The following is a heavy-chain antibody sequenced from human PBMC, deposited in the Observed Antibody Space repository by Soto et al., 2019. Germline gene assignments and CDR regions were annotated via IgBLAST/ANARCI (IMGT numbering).Heavy chain of an antibody. CDR2: ISCDGSNK. CDR1: GFTFSSHA. V-gene: IGHV3-30-3*01. Sequence: QVQLVESGGGVVQPGRSLRLSCAVSGFTFSSHAMHWVRQAPGKGLEWVALISCDGSNKYQADYVEGRFTTSRDNSKNTMYLQMDSRRVEDTAVYYCARDDEGGSDCDLGYWGQGALVTVSS. J-gene: IGHJ4*02. D-gene: IGHD1-26*01. CDR3: ARDDEGGSDCDLGY.